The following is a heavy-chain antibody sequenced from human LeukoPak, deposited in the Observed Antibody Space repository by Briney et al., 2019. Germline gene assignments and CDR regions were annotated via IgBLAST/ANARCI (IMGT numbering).Heavy chain of an antibody. CDR3: VRDGLYYFDY. Sequence: GGTLRLSCAASGFTFSTYGMNWVRQAPGKGLEWVSAISGRDGNTYYADSVKGRFTISRDNAKNSLYLQMNSLRAEDTAVYYCVRDGLYYFDYWGQGTLVTVSS. D-gene: IGHD3-10*01. J-gene: IGHJ4*02. V-gene: IGHV3-23*01. CDR2: ISGRDGNT. CDR1: GFTFSTYG.